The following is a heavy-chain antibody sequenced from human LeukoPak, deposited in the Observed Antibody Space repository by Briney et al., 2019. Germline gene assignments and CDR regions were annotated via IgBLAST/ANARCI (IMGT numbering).Heavy chain of an antibody. V-gene: IGHV4-39*01. CDR2: FYHSGST. CDR1: GGSISSSSYY. CDR3: ARHWKGGLFNWFDP. J-gene: IGHJ5*02. D-gene: IGHD1-1*01. Sequence: PSETLSLTCTVSGGSISSSSYYWGWIRQPPGKGLEWIGSFYHSGSTYYNPSLKSRVTISLDTSKNQFSLKLSSVTAADTAVYYCARHWKGGLFNWFDPWGQGTLVTVSS.